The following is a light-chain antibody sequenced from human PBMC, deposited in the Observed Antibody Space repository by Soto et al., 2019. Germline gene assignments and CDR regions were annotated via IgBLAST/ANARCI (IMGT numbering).Light chain of an antibody. J-gene: IGKJ3*01. CDR3: MQGTH. CDR1: QSFVYSDGNTY. V-gene: IGKV2-30*01. CDR2: KVS. Sequence: DVVMTQSPLSLPVTLGQPASISCRSSQSFVYSDGNTYLNWFHQRPGRSPRRLIDKVSNRDSVVPDRFNGSGSGTDFTLRISRVEAEDVGVYDCMQGTHFGPGTRVDI.